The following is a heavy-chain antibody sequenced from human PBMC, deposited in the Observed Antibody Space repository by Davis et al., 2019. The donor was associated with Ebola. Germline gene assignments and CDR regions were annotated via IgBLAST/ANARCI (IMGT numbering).Heavy chain of an antibody. J-gene: IGHJ3*02. D-gene: IGHD2-2*01. Sequence: SVKVSCKASGGTFSSYGFSWVRQAPGQGLEWMGGIIPLFGTADYAQKFQGRVTITADESTSTAYMELSSLRSEDTAVYYCVCSTSSLMNAFDIWAQGTMVTVSS. CDR3: VCSTSSLMNAFDI. V-gene: IGHV1-69*13. CDR2: IIPLFGTA. CDR1: GGTFSSYG.